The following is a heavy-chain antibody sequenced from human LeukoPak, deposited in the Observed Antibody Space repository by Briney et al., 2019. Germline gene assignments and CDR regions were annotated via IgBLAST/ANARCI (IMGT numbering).Heavy chain of an antibody. Sequence: GGSLRLSCVTSGFTFSSYGMHWVRQAPGKGLEWVSIISDSGGNTFYADSVEGWFTISRDNSKSTLYLQMNSLRAEDTAVYYCARGHSSSWSNWFDPWGQGTLVTVSS. D-gene: IGHD6-13*01. CDR2: ISDSGGNT. CDR1: GFTFSSYG. J-gene: IGHJ5*02. V-gene: IGHV3-23*01. CDR3: ARGHSSSWSNWFDP.